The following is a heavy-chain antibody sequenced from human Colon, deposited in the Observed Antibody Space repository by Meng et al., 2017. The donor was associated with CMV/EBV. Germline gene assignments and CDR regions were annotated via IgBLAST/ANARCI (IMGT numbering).Heavy chain of an antibody. V-gene: IGHV3-23*01. CDR1: GFSFSDHA. D-gene: IGHD7-27*01. CDR2: ITGRSTDT. Sequence: GESLKISCAASGFSFSDHAMGWVRQAPGKGLDWVSAITGRSTDTFYADSVKGRFTIFRDNSNNTLYLQMSGLRAADTAVYYCARESVYGFLGSNYFDSWGQGALVTVSS. CDR3: ARESVYGFLGSNYFDS. J-gene: IGHJ4*02.